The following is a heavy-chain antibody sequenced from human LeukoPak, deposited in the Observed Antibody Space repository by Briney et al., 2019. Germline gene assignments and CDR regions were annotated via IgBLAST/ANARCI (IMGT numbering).Heavy chain of an antibody. D-gene: IGHD5-24*01. CDR2: TSGSGDYT. Sequence: GGSLRLSCAASGFTFSNYAMNWVRQAPGKGLEWVSATSGSGDYTYYADSVKGRFTISRDNSKNTLYLQMSGLRAEDTAIYYCAKVIIAVHGYNLGPIDYWGQGTLVTVSS. V-gene: IGHV3-23*01. CDR1: GFTFSNYA. J-gene: IGHJ4*02. CDR3: AKVIIAVHGYNLGPIDY.